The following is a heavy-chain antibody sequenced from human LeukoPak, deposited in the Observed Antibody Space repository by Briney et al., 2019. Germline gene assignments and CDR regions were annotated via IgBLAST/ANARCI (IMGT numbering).Heavy chain of an antibody. CDR1: GFTFSSYA. J-gene: IGHJ4*02. V-gene: IGHV3-30*04. D-gene: IGHD1-26*01. CDR2: ISYDGSNK. CDR3: SEGATLYYFDY. Sequence: PGRSLRLSCAASGFTFSSYAMHWVRRAPGKGLEWVAVISYDGSNKYYADSVKGRFTISRDNSKNTLYLQMNSLRAEDTAVYYCSEGATLYYFDYWGQGTLVTVSS.